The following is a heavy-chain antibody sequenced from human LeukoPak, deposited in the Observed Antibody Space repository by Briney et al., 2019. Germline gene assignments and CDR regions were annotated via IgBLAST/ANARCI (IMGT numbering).Heavy chain of an antibody. CDR3: ARDMCQGDCYSSDY. V-gene: IGHV3-33*01. Sequence: GGSLRLSCAAPGFTFSSYGMHWVRQAPGKALEWVAVISYDGINKYYADSVKGRFTISRDNSKNALYLQMNSLRVEDTAVYYCARDMCQGDCYSSDYWGQGTLVTVSS. CDR1: GFTFSSYG. J-gene: IGHJ4*02. CDR2: ISYDGINK. D-gene: IGHD2-21*02.